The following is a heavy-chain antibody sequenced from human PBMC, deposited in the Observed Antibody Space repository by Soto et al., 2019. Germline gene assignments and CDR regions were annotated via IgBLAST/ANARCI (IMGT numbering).Heavy chain of an antibody. Sequence: ASVKLSSEASGDAFTSCGMSWVRQATGQGLEWMGWISAYNGNTNYAQKLQGRVTMTTDTSTSTAYMELRSLRSDDTAVYYFARTQYYYDSSGYLRLQNFDYRGQGTLVTVSS. J-gene: IGHJ4*02. CDR2: ISAYNGNT. D-gene: IGHD3-22*01. CDR1: GDAFTSCG. CDR3: ARTQYYYDSSGYLRLQNFDY. V-gene: IGHV1-18*01.